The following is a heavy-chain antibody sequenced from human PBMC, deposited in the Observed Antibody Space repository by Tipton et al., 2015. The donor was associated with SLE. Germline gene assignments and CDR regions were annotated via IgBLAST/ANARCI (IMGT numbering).Heavy chain of an antibody. D-gene: IGHD3-3*01. Sequence: LRLSCAVYGGSFSGYYWSWIRQPPGKGLEWIGSIYYSGSTYYNPSLKSRATISVDTSKNQFSLKLSSVTAADTAVYYCASVLRGDYWYFDLWGRGTLVTVSS. V-gene: IGHV4-34*01. CDR3: ASVLRGDYWYFDL. CDR2: IYYSGST. J-gene: IGHJ2*01. CDR1: GGSFSGYY.